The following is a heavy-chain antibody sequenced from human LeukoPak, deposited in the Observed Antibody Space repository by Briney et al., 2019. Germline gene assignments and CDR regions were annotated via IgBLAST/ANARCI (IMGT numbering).Heavy chain of an antibody. CDR2: ISVYNGNT. CDR1: GYTFSIYG. J-gene: IGHJ4*02. Sequence: GASVRVSCKASGYTFSIYGFGWVRQAPGQGLEWMGWISVYNGNTNYAQKFQGRVTMTTDTSTSTAHMELRSLRSDDTAVYYCARQGYSGHSQGAADYWGQGTLVTVSS. CDR3: ARQGYSGHSQGAADY. D-gene: IGHD4-23*01. V-gene: IGHV1-18*01.